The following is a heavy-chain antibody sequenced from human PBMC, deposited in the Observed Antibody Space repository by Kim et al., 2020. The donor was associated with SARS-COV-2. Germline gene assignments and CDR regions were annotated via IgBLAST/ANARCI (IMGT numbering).Heavy chain of an antibody. Sequence: GGSLRLSCAASRFTVSSNYMSWVRQAPGKGLEWVPVIYSGGSTYYADSVKGRFTISRDNSKNTLYLQMNSLRAEDTAVYYCARDSVSSLQYYYYGMDVWGQGTTVTVSS. V-gene: IGHV3-66*02. J-gene: IGHJ6*02. CDR2: IYSGGST. D-gene: IGHD6-13*01. CDR1: RFTVSSNY. CDR3: ARDSVSSLQYYYYGMDV.